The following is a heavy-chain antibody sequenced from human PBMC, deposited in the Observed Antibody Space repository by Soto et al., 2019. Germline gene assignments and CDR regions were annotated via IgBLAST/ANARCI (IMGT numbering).Heavy chain of an antibody. CDR2: IFYTGST. D-gene: IGHD3-10*01. V-gene: IGHV4-39*01. J-gene: IGHJ4*02. Sequence: SETLSLTCTVSGGSISSSSYYWGWIRQPPGXGLEWIGNIFYTGSTYYNPSLKSRVTISVDTSKNQFSLKLSSVTAADTAVYYCARISNYYGSGSPRYYFDYWGQGTLVTVSS. CDR3: ARISNYYGSGSPRYYFDY. CDR1: GGSISSSSYY.